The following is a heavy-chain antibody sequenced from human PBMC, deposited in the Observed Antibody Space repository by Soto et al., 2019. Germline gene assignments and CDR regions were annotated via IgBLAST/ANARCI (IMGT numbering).Heavy chain of an antibody. CDR2: IYPGDSDV. CDR3: ARTDYGSGTFDS. CDR1: GYDFSAYW. J-gene: IGHJ4*02. V-gene: IGHV5-51*03. D-gene: IGHD3-10*01. Sequence: DVQLVQSGAEVKKPGESLRISCKGSGYDFSAYWINWVRQMAGKGLEWMGTIYPGDSDVRYSPSFQGQVTISVDKSISIAYWQWSSLKAADTAIYYCARTDYGSGTFDSSGQGTLVTVSS.